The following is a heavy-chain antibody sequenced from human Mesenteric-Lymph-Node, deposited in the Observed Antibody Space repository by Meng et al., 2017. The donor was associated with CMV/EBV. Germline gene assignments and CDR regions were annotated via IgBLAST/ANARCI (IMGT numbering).Heavy chain of an antibody. D-gene: IGHD2/OR15-2a*01. J-gene: IGHJ1*01. V-gene: IGHV3-15*01. CDR3: STNRALYPDPH. Sequence: GGSLRLSCAASGFTFSSYSMNWVLQAPGKGLEWVGRIKSETDGRTTDYAAPVKGRFTSSRDESKNTLYLQMNSLETEYTAVYFCSTNRALYPDPHWGQGTLVTVSS. CDR1: GFTFSSYS. CDR2: IKSETDGRTT.